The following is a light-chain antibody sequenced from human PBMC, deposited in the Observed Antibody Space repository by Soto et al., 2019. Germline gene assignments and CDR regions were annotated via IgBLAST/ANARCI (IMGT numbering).Light chain of an antibody. J-gene: IGKJ2*01. CDR2: KAS. Sequence: DIQMTQSPSTLSASVGDRVTITCRASQSISSWLAWYQQKAGKAPKLLIYKASSLESGVPSKFSGSGSGTDFTLTISSLQPEDFATYFCLQYNLYPRTFGQGTKLEIK. CDR1: QSISSW. V-gene: IGKV1-5*03. CDR3: LQYNLYPRT.